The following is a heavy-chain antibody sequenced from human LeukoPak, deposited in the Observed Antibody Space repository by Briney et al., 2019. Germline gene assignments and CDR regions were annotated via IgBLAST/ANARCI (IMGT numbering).Heavy chain of an antibody. J-gene: IGHJ4*02. CDR2: ISGSGGST. CDR3: AKDLPINYYDSSGYGY. Sequence: GGSLRLSCAASGFTFSSYAMSWVRQAPGKGLEWVSAISGSGGSTYYADSVKGRFTISRDNSKNTLYPQMNSLRAEDTAVYYCAKDLPINYYDSSGYGYWGQGTLVTVSS. V-gene: IGHV3-23*01. D-gene: IGHD3-22*01. CDR1: GFTFSSYA.